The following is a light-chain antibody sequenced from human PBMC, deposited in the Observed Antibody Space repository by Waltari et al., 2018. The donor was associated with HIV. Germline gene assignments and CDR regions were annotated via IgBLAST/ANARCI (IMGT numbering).Light chain of an antibody. Sequence: DIQMTQSPSSMSASVGDRVTITCRASQFISTSLAWYQQRPSRAPKLLIFAASRLQSGVPSRFSGGGSGTQFTLTINRLQPEDLATDYCQQAYSFPHTFGQGT. CDR3: QQAYSFPHT. CDR2: AAS. V-gene: IGKV1-12*01. CDR1: QFISTS. J-gene: IGKJ2*01.